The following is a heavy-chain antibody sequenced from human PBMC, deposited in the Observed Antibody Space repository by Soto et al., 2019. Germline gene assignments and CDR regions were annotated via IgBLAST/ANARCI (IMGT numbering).Heavy chain of an antibody. CDR1: GFTFSSYA. CDR3: ANVPNRKTPEKYYFDY. Sequence: GGSLRLSCAASGFTFSSYAMSWVRQAPGKGLEWVSAISGSGGSTYYADSVKGRFTISRDNSKNTLYLQMNSLRAEDTAVYYCANVPNRKTPEKYYFDYWGQGTLVTVSS. D-gene: IGHD3-10*02. J-gene: IGHJ4*02. V-gene: IGHV3-23*01. CDR2: ISGSGGST.